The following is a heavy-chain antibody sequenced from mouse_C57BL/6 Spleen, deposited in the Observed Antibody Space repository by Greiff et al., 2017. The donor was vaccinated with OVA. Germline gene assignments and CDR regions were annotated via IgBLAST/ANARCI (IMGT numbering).Heavy chain of an antibody. CDR2: IYPGSGST. Sequence: VQLQQPGAELVKPGASVKMSCKASGYTFTSYWITWVKQRPGQGLEWIGDIYPGSGSTNYNEKFKSKATLTVDKSSSTAYMHLSSLTSEDSAVYYCARGGPFDYWGQGTTLTVSS. D-gene: IGHD3-3*01. V-gene: IGHV1-55*01. CDR3: ARGGPFDY. J-gene: IGHJ2*01. CDR1: GYTFTSYW.